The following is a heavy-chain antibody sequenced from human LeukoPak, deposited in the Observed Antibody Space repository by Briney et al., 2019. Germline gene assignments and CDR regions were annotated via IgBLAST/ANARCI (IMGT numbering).Heavy chain of an antibody. CDR3: ARGIMVRGVPFDY. J-gene: IGHJ4*02. Sequence: GGSLRLSCAASGFTFNSYGMHWVRQAPGKGLEWVAFIRYDGSNSYHADSVKGRFTISRDNAKNSLYLQMNSLRAEDTAVYYCARGIMVRGVPFDYWGQGTLVTVSS. CDR2: IRYDGSNS. D-gene: IGHD3-10*01. CDR1: GFTFNSYG. V-gene: IGHV3-30*02.